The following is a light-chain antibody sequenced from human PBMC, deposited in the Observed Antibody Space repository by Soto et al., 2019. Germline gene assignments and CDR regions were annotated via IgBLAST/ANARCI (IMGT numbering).Light chain of an antibody. CDR1: SSDIGGYKY. CDR2: EVS. V-gene: IGLV2-14*01. J-gene: IGLJ2*01. Sequence: QSVLTQPASVSGSPGQSITISCTGTSSDIGGYKYVSWHQQHPGKAPKLMIFEVSNRPSGVSNRFSGSKSGNTASLTISGLQADDEADYYCSSYTSSGTLVVFGGGTKLTVL. CDR3: SSYTSSGTLVV.